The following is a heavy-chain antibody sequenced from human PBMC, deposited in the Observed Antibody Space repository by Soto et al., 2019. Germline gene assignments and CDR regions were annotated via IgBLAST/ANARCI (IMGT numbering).Heavy chain of an antibody. V-gene: IGHV1-3*01. CDR2: INAANGDT. CDR1: GYTFTSSG. CDR3: VRRHVSATGIDWFDP. Sequence: ASVKVSCKASGYTFTSSGIHWVRQAPGQRLEWMGWINAANGDTKYSPKFQGRVTITRDTSASTAYMELSSLRSEDTAVYYCVRRHVSATGIDWFDPWGQGTLVTVSS. D-gene: IGHD6-13*01. J-gene: IGHJ5*02.